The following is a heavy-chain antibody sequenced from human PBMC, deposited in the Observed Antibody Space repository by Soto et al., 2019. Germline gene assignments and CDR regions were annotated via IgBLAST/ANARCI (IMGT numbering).Heavy chain of an antibody. J-gene: IGHJ4*02. Sequence: SVKVSCKASGGTFSSYAISWVRQAPGQGLEWMGGIIPIFGTANYAQKFQGRVTITADESTSTTYMELSSLRSEDTAVYYCARTNLSIRFLEWLLLDYWGQGTLVTVSS. CDR3: ARTNLSIRFLEWLLLDY. D-gene: IGHD3-3*01. CDR2: IIPIFGTA. CDR1: GGTFSSYA. V-gene: IGHV1-69*13.